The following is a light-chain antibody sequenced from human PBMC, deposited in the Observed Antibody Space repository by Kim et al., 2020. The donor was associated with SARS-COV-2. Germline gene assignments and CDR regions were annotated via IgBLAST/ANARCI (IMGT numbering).Light chain of an antibody. CDR2: WAS. Sequence: DFVMTQSPESLAVSLGERATINCKSSQSVLYTPNNKNYLAWYQHKVGQPPKLLIYWASTRESGVPDRFSGSGSGTDFTLTISSLQAEDVAVYYCQQYYSTLWTFGQGTKVDIK. CDR1: QSVLYTPNNKNY. V-gene: IGKV4-1*01. CDR3: QQYYSTLWT. J-gene: IGKJ1*01.